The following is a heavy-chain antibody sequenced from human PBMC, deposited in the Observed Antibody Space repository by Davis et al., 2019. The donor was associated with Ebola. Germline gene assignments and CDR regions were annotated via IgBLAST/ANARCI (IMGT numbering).Heavy chain of an antibody. CDR2: IWYDESNS. Sequence: GESLKISCVASGFTFDAFGMNWVRQAPGKGLEWVATIWYDESNSYYADSVKGRFTISRDNANNSLYLQMNSLRDEDTAVYYCARDKDLPLYYESHGMDVWGQGTTVTVSS. V-gene: IGHV3-33*01. D-gene: IGHD1-14*01. CDR1: GFTFDAFG. J-gene: IGHJ6*02. CDR3: ARDKDLPLYYESHGMDV.